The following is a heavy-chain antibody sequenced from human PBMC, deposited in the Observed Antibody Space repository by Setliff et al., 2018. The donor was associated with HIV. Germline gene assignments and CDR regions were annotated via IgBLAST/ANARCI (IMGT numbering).Heavy chain of an antibody. V-gene: IGHV4-59*01. CDR1: GGSISSYY. CDR3: ARLRGLARIYFYYYMDV. CDR2: IYYSGST. D-gene: IGHD3-9*01. J-gene: IGHJ6*03. Sequence: SETLSLTCTVSGGSISSYYWSWIRQPPGKGLEWIGYIYYSGSTNYNPSLKSRITISVDTSKNRFSLKLMSVTAADTAVYYCARLRGLARIYFYYYMDVWGKGTTVTVSS.